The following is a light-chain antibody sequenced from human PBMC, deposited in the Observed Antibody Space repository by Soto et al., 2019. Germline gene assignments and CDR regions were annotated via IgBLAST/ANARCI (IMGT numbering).Light chain of an antibody. CDR3: QQYGSSPYT. V-gene: IGKV3-20*01. CDR1: QSVSNNY. J-gene: IGKJ2*01. CDR2: GAS. Sequence: EIVLTQSPGTLSLSPGERATLSCRASQSVSNNYLAWYQQKPGQAPRLLIYGASSRSTGIPDRFSGSGSGTDFTLTISRLEPEDFAVYYGQQYGSSPYTFGQGTKLEIK.